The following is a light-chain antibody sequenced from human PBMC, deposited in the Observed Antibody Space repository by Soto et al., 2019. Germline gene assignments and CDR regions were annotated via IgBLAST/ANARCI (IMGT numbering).Light chain of an antibody. V-gene: IGKV3-15*01. J-gene: IGKJ1*01. Sequence: EIVMTQSPATLSVSPGERATLSCRASQSVFSSLAWFQQKPGQAPRLLIYGAATRATGIPARFSGSGSGTEFTLTISSLQSDDFEIYYCQQYHNWPAFGQGTKVEIK. CDR2: GAA. CDR1: QSVFSS. CDR3: QQYHNWPA.